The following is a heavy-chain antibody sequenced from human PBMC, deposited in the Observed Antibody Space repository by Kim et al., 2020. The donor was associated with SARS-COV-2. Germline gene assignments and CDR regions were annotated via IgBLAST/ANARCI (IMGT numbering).Heavy chain of an antibody. CDR3: ARDAYSHLEGDYYYYYGMDV. V-gene: IGHV3-21*01. CDR1: GFTFSSYS. D-gene: IGHD3-3*01. CDR2: ISSSSSYI. Sequence: GGSLRLSCAASGFTFSSYSMNWVRQAPGKGLEWVSSISSSSSYIYYADSVKGRFTISRDNAKNSLYLQMNSLRAEDTAVYYCARDAYSHLEGDYYYYYGMDVWGQGTTVTVSS. J-gene: IGHJ6*02.